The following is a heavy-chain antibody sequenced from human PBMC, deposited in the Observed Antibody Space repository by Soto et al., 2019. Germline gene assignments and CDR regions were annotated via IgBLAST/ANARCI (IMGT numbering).Heavy chain of an antibody. CDR2: IYYSGST. D-gene: IGHD3-22*01. J-gene: IGHJ4*02. CDR3: AREISYYDSSGYYYVYFDY. CDR1: GCSFSSGGYY. Sequence: QVQLQESGPGLVKPSQTLSLTCTVSGCSFSSGGYYWSRIRQHPGQGLEWIGYIYYSGSTYYNPSLKSRVTLSVDTSTNQFSLELSSVTAADTAVYYCAREISYYDSSGYYYVYFDYWGQGTLVTVSS. V-gene: IGHV4-31*03.